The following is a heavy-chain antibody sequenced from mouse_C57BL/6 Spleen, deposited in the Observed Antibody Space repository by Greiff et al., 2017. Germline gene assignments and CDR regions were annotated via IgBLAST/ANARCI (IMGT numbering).Heavy chain of an antibody. J-gene: IGHJ4*01. CDR1: GFTFTDYG. CDR2: ISSGSSTI. CDR3: AKVYYGSYYCAMDY. V-gene: IGHV5-17*01. Sequence: EVMLVESGGGLVKPGGSLKLSCAASGFTFTDYGMHWVRQAPEKGLEWVGYISSGSSTIYYADTVKGRFTISRDNAKNTLFLQMTSLRSEDTAMYYCAKVYYGSYYCAMDYWGQGTSVTVSS. D-gene: IGHD2-2*01.